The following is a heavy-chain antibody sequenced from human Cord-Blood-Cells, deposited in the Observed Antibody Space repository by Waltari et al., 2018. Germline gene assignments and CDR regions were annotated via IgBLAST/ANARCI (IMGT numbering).Heavy chain of an antibody. D-gene: IGHD2-15*01. J-gene: IGHJ6*02. CDR2: IIPIFGTA. Sequence: QVQLVQSGAEVKKPGSSVKVACKACGGTSSSYAISWLRQHPGQGLEWMGGIIPIFGTANYAQKFQGRVTITADKSTSTAYMELSSLRSEDTAVYYCARDLLVVAASYYYYGMDVWGQGTTVTVSS. CDR3: ARDLLVVAASYYYYGMDV. V-gene: IGHV1-69*06. CDR1: GGTSSSYA.